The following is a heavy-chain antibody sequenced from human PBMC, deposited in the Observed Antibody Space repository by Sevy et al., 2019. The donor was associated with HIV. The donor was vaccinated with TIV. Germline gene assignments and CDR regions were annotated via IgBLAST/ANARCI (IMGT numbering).Heavy chain of an antibody. D-gene: IGHD2-15*01. CDR1: GGSISSTNYY. CDR3: ARHRAPYCSGGTCFSGNWFDA. J-gene: IGHJ5*02. V-gene: IGHV4-39*01. Sequence: SETLSLTCTVSGGSISSTNYYWGWIRQPPGKGLEWIGSIYYSGDTYYNPSLKSRFTISVDTSKNQLSLKLSSVTAAETAVYYCARHRAPYCSGGTCFSGNWFDAWGQGTLVTVSS. CDR2: IYYSGDT.